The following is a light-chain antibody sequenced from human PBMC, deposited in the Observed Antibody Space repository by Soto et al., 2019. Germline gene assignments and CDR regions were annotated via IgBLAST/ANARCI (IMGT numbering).Light chain of an antibody. CDR3: QIWGTGMV. V-gene: IGLV4-69*01. CDR1: SGHNSNG. Sequence: QPVLTQSPAASASLGASVKLTCTVSSGHNSNGIAWHQQQPEKGPRYLMRVNSDGSHNKGDGIPDRFSGSSSGAERYLTISSLQSEDEADYYCQIWGTGMVFGGGTKLTVL. CDR2: VNSDGSH. J-gene: IGLJ3*02.